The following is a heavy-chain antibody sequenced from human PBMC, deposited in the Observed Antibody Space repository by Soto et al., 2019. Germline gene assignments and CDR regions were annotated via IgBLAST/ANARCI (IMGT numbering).Heavy chain of an antibody. V-gene: IGHV4-4*02. CDR3: ASIPDFWSGWGSGWFDP. CDR1: SGSISSSNW. D-gene: IGHD3-3*01. Sequence: TLSLTCAVSSGSISSSNWWSWVRQPPGKGLEWIGEIYRSGSTNYNPSLKSRVTISVDKSKNQFSLKLSSVTAADTAVYYCASIPDFWSGWGSGWFDPWGQGTLVTVSS. CDR2: IYRSGST. J-gene: IGHJ5*02.